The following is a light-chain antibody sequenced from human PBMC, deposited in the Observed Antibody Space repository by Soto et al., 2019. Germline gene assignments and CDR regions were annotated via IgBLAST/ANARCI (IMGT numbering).Light chain of an antibody. CDR1: QSVRSY. V-gene: IGKV3-11*01. CDR2: DAS. J-gene: IGKJ5*01. CDR3: QQRSNWPIT. Sequence: EIVLTQSPATLSLSPCERATLSLRASQSVRSYLAWYQKKPGQAPRLLIYDASNRATGIPARFSGSGSGTDFTLTISSLEPEDFAVYYCQQRSNWPITFGQGTRLRL.